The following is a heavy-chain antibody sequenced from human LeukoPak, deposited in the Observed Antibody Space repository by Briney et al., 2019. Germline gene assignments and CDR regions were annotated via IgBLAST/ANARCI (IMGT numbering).Heavy chain of an antibody. V-gene: IGHV4-39*01. CDR2: IYYSGST. CDR1: GGSISSSYYY. J-gene: IGHJ3*02. Sequence: PSETLSLTCTVSGGSISSSYYYWGWIRQPPGKGLEWIGSIYYSGSTYYNPSLKSRVTISVDTSKNQFSLKLSSVTAADTAMYYCARLRGSYTPLDIWGQGTMVTVSS. D-gene: IGHD1-26*01. CDR3: ARLRGSYTPLDI.